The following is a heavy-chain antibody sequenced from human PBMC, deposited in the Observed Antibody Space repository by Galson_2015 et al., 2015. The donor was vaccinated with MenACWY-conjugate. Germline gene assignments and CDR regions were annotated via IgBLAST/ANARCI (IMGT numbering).Heavy chain of an antibody. CDR3: ARIIHDGLDY. Sequence: SLRLSCAASGFTFDSYRMSWVRQAPGKGLEWVTNINRDGGGTYYASSVKGRFTISKDNAENSLYLQMNSLRAEDTAIYYCARIIHDGLDYWGQRTLVTVSS. D-gene: IGHD1-1*01. J-gene: IGHJ4*02. CDR1: GFTFDSYR. V-gene: IGHV3-7*01. CDR2: INRDGGGT.